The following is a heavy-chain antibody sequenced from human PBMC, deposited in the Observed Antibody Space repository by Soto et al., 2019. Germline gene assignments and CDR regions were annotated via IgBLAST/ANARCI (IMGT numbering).Heavy chain of an antibody. CDR2: VNHSGST. CDR1: GGSFSGYY. CDR3: ARGLSPEADSSFDY. V-gene: IGHV4-34*01. J-gene: IGHJ4*01. Sequence: PSETLSLTCAVYGGSFSGYYWNWIRQPPGKGLEWIGEVNHSGSTNYNPSLKSRVSMAVDTSKSQFSLKLNSVPAADTAAYYCARGLSPEADSSFDYWRQGTLVTVSS.